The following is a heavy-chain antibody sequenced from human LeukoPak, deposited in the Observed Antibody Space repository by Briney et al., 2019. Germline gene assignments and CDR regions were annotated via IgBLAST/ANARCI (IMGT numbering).Heavy chain of an antibody. Sequence: GGSLKLSCAASGFTVSSNYMSWVRQAPGKGLEWVSVTVNGGSTYYSDSVKGRFTASGDNSKNTLYLQMNSLRAEDTAAYYCVRDQNFWGQGTLVTVSS. CDR3: VRDQNF. CDR1: GFTVSSNY. CDR2: TVNGGST. J-gene: IGHJ4*02. V-gene: IGHV3-53*01.